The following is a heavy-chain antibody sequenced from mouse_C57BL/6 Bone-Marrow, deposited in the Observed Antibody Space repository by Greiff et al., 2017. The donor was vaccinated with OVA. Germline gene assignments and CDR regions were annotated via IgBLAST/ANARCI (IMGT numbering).Heavy chain of an antibody. Sequence: VKLMESGAELARPGASVKLSCKASGYTFTSYGISWVKQSTGQGLEWIGEIYPRSGNTYYNEKFKGKATLTADKSSSTAYMELRSLTSEDSAVYFCAAYYYGSRTWFAYWGQGTLVTVSA. V-gene: IGHV1-81*01. CDR3: AAYYYGSRTWFAY. CDR2: IYPRSGNT. CDR1: GYTFTSYG. J-gene: IGHJ3*01. D-gene: IGHD1-1*01.